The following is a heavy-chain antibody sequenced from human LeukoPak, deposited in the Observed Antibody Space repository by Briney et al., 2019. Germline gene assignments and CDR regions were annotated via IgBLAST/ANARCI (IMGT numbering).Heavy chain of an antibody. CDR2: ISYDGSIN. Sequence: GGSLRLSCAASGFTFSNAWMIWVRQAPGKGREWVAVISYDGSINFYAASVKGRFTISRDNSKNTLYLQMNSLRAEDSALYFCARDRRYCGGGSCYFDYFFDYWGQGTLVTVSS. CDR3: ARDRRYCGGGSCYFDYFFDY. D-gene: IGHD2-15*01. V-gene: IGHV3-30-3*01. CDR1: GFTFSNAW. J-gene: IGHJ4*02.